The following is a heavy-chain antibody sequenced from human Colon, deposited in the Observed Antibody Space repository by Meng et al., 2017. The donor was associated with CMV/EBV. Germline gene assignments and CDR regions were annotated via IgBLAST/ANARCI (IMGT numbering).Heavy chain of an antibody. CDR2: IRTKANDYAT. D-gene: IGHD5-12*01. J-gene: IGHJ6*02. Sequence: GGSLRLSCEASGFDFSTYNMNWVRQAPGKGPEWVASISIRTKANDYATTYGESVKGRFTISRDDSKNTAYLQMNSLKPEDTAVYYCTSLDSGYVGLDVWGQGTTVTVSS. CDR3: TSLDSGYVGLDV. V-gene: IGHV3-73*01. CDR1: GFDFSTYN.